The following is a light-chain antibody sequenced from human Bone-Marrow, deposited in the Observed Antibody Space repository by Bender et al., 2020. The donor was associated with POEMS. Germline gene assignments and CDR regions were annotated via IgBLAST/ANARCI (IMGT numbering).Light chain of an antibody. CDR1: SSDMGNNY. CDR3: GTWYDSLSVWV. J-gene: IGLJ3*02. V-gene: IGLV1-51*01. Sequence: QSVLTQPPSVFAAPGQKVTVSCFASSSDMGNNYVSWYQQFPGTAPKLLIYDNNRRFPGIPDRFSGSKSGTSATLAITGLKTGDEADYYCGTWYDSLSVWVFGGGTRLTVL. CDR2: DNN.